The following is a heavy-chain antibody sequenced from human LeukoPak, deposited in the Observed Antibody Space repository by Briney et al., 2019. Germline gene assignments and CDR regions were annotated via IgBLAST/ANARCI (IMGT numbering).Heavy chain of an antibody. CDR3: ARLLPTGEFAFDI. CDR2: MNPNSGNT. V-gene: IGHV1-8*01. J-gene: IGHJ3*02. D-gene: IGHD2/OR15-2a*01. CDR1: GYTFNSYD. Sequence: ASVKVSCKASGYTFNSYDINWVRQATGQGLEWMGWMNPNSGNTGYAQKFQGRVTMTRNTSISTAYMELSSLRSEDTAVYYCARLLPTGEFAFDIWGQGTMVTVSS.